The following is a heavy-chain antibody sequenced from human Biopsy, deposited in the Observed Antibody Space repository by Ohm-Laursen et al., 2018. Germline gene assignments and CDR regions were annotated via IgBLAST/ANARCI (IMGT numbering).Heavy chain of an antibody. V-gene: IGHV4-34*01. Sequence: SDTLSLTCVVDGGPFSVYFWPWIPQPPGKGREGIAEATASGTTNYNPSLKSRLTVTVDPTRKQFSLKLTSVTAADTALYYCARLGDFHGSGIYGLDVWGRGTLVTVSS. CDR3: ARLGDFHGSGIYGLDV. J-gene: IGHJ6*02. CDR2: ATASGTT. CDR1: GGPFSVYF. D-gene: IGHD3-10*01.